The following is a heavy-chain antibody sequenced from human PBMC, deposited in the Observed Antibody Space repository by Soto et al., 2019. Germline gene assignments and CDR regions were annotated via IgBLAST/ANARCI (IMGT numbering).Heavy chain of an antibody. CDR1: GFTFSSHS. CDR2: ISSSSTYI. V-gene: IGHV3-21*01. CDR3: ARDVGPTVAAGFDY. D-gene: IGHD4-17*01. Sequence: GGSLRLSCAASGFTFSSHSMNWVRQAPGKGLEWVSSISSSSTYIYYADSVKGRFTISRDNAKNSLYLQMNSLRAEDTALYYCARDVGPTVAAGFDYWGQGTLVTVSS. J-gene: IGHJ4*02.